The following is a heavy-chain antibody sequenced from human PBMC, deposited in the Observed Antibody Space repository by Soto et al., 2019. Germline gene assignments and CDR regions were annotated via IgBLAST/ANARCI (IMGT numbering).Heavy chain of an antibody. CDR2: IWYDGSNK. D-gene: IGHD1-26*01. V-gene: IGHV3-33*01. J-gene: IGHJ6*02. CDR1: GFTFSSYG. CDR3: ARDLGEEPPTPIVGATTWYYGMDV. Sequence: QVQLVESGGGVVQPGRSLRLSCAASGFTFSSYGMHWVRQAPGKGLEWVAVIWYDGSNKYYADSVKGRFTISRDNSKNTLYLQMNSLRAEDTAVYYCARDLGEEPPTPIVGATTWYYGMDVWGQGTTVTVSS.